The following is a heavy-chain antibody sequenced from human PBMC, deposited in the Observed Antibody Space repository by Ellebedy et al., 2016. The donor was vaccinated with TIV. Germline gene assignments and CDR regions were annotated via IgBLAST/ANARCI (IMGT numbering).Heavy chain of an antibody. CDR1: GFTFSSYA. Sequence: GESLKISCAASGFTFSSYAMSWVRQAPGTGLEWVSAISGSGGSTYYADSVKGRFTISRDNSKNTLYLQMNSLRAEDTAVYYCARESPGGSGFYFDYWGQGTLVTVSS. J-gene: IGHJ4*02. D-gene: IGHD6-19*01. CDR3: ARESPGGSGFYFDY. V-gene: IGHV3-23*01. CDR2: ISGSGGST.